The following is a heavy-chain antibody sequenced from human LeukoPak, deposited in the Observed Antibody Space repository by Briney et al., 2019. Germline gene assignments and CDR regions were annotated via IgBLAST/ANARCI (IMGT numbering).Heavy chain of an antibody. CDR3: AREGNGLLSKVFDY. CDR1: GFTFTDYY. V-gene: IGHV1-2*02. CDR2: IGPHSSAT. D-gene: IGHD2/OR15-2a*01. J-gene: IGHJ4*02. Sequence: GASMKVSCKSSGFTFTDYYIHWVRQAPGQGLEWMGYIGPHSSATSSPQEFQGRITMTRDTSTSTAYMELTRLTSDDTAVYYCAREGNGLLSKVFDYWGQGTLVTVSS.